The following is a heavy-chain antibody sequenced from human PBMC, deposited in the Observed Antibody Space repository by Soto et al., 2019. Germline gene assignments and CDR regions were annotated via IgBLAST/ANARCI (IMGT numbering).Heavy chain of an antibody. CDR1: GGSISSSNW. CDR3: ARHTMIVVVITTGGYFDY. D-gene: IGHD3-22*01. V-gene: IGHV4-4*02. Sequence: SDALSRISAFSGGSISSSNWCSCVRQPPGQGLEWIGEIYHSGSTNYNPSLKSRVTISVDKSKNQFSLKLSSVTAADTAVYYCARHTMIVVVITTGGYFDYWGQGTLVTVS. J-gene: IGHJ4*02. CDR2: IYHSGST.